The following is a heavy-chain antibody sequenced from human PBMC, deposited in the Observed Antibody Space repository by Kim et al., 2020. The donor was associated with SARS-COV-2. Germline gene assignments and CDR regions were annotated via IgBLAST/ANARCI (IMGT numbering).Heavy chain of an antibody. J-gene: IGHJ4*02. Sequence: ADSVRGRVTISRDNSKNTLYLQMNSLRAEDTAVYYCASEGSSWYVGTFDYWGQGTLVTVSS. CDR3: ASEGSSWYVGTFDY. D-gene: IGHD6-13*01. V-gene: IGHV3-30*03.